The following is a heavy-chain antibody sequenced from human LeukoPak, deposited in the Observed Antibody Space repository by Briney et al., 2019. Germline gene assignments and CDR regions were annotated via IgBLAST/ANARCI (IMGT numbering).Heavy chain of an antibody. CDR2: IRYDGSNK. Sequence: GGSLRLSCAASGFTFSSYGMHWVRQAPGKGLEWVAFIRYDGSNKYYADSVKGRFTISRDNSKNTLYLQMNSLRAEDTAVYYCAKGELYYYDTLFDAFDIWGQGTMVTVSS. D-gene: IGHD3-22*01. J-gene: IGHJ3*02. CDR3: AKGELYYYDTLFDAFDI. CDR1: GFTFSSYG. V-gene: IGHV3-30*02.